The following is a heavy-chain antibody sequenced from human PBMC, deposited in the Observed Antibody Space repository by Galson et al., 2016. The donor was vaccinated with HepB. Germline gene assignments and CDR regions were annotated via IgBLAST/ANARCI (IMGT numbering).Heavy chain of an antibody. CDR3: ARAGGYSYGYPDAFDI. CDR1: GGSISSYY. J-gene: IGHJ3*02. CDR2: IYDSGST. Sequence: TLSLTCTVSGGSISSYYWSWIRQPPGKGLEWIGYIYDSGSTNYNPSLKSRVTISVDTSKNQFALKLSSVTAADTAVYYCARAGGYSYGYPDAFDIWGQGTMVTVSS. D-gene: IGHD5-18*01. V-gene: IGHV4-59*01.